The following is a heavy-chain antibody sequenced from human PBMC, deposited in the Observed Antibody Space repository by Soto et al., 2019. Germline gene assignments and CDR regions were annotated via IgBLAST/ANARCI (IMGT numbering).Heavy chain of an antibody. D-gene: IGHD7-27*01. V-gene: IGHV3-30*18. CDR1: GFTFSSYG. J-gene: IGHJ6*02. Sequence: QVQLVESGGGVVQPGRSLRLSCAASGFTFSSYGMHWVRQAPGKGLEWVAVISYDGSNKYYADSVKGRFTISRDNSKTTLYLQMNSRRAEDTAVYYCAKDLLGPGRAYGMDVWGQGTTVTVSS. CDR3: AKDLLGPGRAYGMDV. CDR2: ISYDGSNK.